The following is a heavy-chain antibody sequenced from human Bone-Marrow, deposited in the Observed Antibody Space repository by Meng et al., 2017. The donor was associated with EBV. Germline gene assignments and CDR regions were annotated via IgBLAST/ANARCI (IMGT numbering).Heavy chain of an antibody. CDR1: GGSISSSNW. J-gene: IGHJ5*02. D-gene: IGHD3-16*01. CDR3: AQRERWGLDP. V-gene: IGHV4-4*02. Sequence: QVRLQGAGPGRVRPSGTRSLTCAVFGGSISSSNWWSWVRQPPGKGLEWIGEIYHSGSTSYNPSLESRVTISVDKSKNQVSLKLSSVTAADTAVYYCAQRERWGLDPWGQGTLVTVSS. CDR2: IYHSGST.